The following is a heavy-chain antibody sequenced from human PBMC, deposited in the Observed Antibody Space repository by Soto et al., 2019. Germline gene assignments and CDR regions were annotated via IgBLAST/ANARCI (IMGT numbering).Heavy chain of an antibody. Sequence: PSETLSLTCTVSGGSISSYYWSWIRQPPGKGLEWIGYIYYSGSTNYNPSLKSRVTISVDTSKNQFSLKLSSVTAADTAVYYCARAYAGNCFDYWGQGTLVTVSS. J-gene: IGHJ4*02. CDR1: GGSISSYY. V-gene: IGHV4-59*01. CDR2: IYYSGST. CDR3: ARAYAGNCFDY. D-gene: IGHD6-13*01.